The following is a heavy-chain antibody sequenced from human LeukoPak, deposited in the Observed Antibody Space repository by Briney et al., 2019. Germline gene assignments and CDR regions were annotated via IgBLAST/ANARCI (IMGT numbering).Heavy chain of an antibody. V-gene: IGHV2-5*01. CDR2: IYWNDDK. Sequence: SGPTLVNPTQTLTLTCTFSGFSLSTTGVGVNWIRQSPGKALEWLALIYWNDDKRYSPSLRSRLTTTRDTSKNQVVLTMTNMDPVDTATYYCAHRGGAVAGHYYFDYWGQGTLVTVSS. J-gene: IGHJ4*02. CDR1: GFSLSTTGVG. D-gene: IGHD6-19*01. CDR3: AHRGGAVAGHYYFDY.